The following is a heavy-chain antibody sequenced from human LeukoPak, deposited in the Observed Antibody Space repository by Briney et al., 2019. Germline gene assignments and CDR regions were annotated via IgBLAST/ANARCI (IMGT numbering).Heavy chain of an antibody. CDR3: AREGGPYSSTLRGQ. V-gene: IGHV3-53*01. J-gene: IGHJ4*02. D-gene: IGHD6-19*01. CDR2: MYSTGTT. Sequence: GGSLRPSCAVSGFTVSGNYMSWVRQAPGKGLEWVSVMYSTGTTDYADSVKGRFTISRDNSKNTLYLQMNNLRAEDTAVYYCAREGGPYSSTLRGQWGQGTLVTVSS. CDR1: GFTVSGNY.